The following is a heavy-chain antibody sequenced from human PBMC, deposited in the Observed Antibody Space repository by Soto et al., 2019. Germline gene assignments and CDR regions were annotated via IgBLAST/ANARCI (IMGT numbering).Heavy chain of an antibody. CDR3: TTALGRVPTIT. CDR1: GFTFSTSI. V-gene: IGHV3-21*06. D-gene: IGHD5-12*01. Sequence: ESGGGLVKPGWSLRLSCAASGFTFSTSIMNWVRQAPGTGLEGVSSITSSSSHMFYADSVKGRFTISRDNARNSLYLQMNSLRAEDTAIYYCTTALGRVPTITWGQGTLVTVSS. CDR2: ITSSSSHM. J-gene: IGHJ4*02.